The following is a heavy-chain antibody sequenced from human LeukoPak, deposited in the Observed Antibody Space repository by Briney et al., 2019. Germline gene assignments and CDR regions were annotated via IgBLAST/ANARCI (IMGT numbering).Heavy chain of an antibody. CDR3: ARGRYDSSGYYYHYFDY. CDR1: GGPISSSSYY. CDR2: IYYSGST. V-gene: IGHV4-39*07. D-gene: IGHD3-22*01. J-gene: IGHJ4*02. Sequence: SETLSLTCTVSGGPISSSSYYWGWIRQPPGKGLEWIGSIYYSGSTYYNPSLKSRVTISVDTSRNQFSLKLSSVTAAETAVYYCARGRYDSSGYYYHYFDYWGQGTLVTVST.